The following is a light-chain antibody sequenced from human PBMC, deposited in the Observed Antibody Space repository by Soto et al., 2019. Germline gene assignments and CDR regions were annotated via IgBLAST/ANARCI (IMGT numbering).Light chain of an antibody. CDR2: EVT. V-gene: IGLV2-14*01. CDR1: INDIGSYNY. CDR3: SSYKFSTTLRV. J-gene: IGLJ3*02. Sequence: QSVLTQPASVSGSPGQSITLSCAGTINDIGSYNYVSWFQQHPGKAPKLIIYEVTHRPSEISTRFSGSKSGNTASLTISGLQAEDEAVYYCSSYKFSTTLRVFGGGTKLTVL.